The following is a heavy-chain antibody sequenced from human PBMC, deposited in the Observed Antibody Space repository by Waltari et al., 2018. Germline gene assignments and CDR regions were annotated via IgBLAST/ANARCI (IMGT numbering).Heavy chain of an antibody. J-gene: IGHJ4*02. D-gene: IGHD1-26*01. CDR2: ISWDGGST. V-gene: IGHV3-43*01. CDR3: ATVYSGSYFWDY. CDR1: GFTFDDYT. Sequence: EVQLVESGGVVVQPGGSLRLSCAASGFTFDDYTMHWVRQAPGNGLEWVSLISWDGGSTYYADSVKCRFTISRDNSKNSLYLQMNSLRTEDTALYYCATVYSGSYFWDYWGQGTLVTVSS.